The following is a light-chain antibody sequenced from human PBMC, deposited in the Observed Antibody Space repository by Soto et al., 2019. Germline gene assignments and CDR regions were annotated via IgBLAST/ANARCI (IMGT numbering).Light chain of an antibody. CDR2: AAS. V-gene: IGKV1-12*01. CDR1: QGISSW. Sequence: EMQMSQSPSSVCASVGDRGTITWRASQGISSWLAWYQQKPGKAPKLLIYAASSLQSGVPSRFSGSRSGTDFTLTIRSLPPEHFPTYYCHQANSFPLTFGGGTKVDIK. J-gene: IGKJ4*01. CDR3: HQANSFPLT.